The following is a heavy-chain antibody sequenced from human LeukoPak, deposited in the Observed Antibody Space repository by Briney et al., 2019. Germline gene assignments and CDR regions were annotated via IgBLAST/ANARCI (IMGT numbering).Heavy chain of an antibody. CDR2: FVPEDGET. Sequence: GASVKVSCKLSGDTLTELSMHWVRQSPGKGLEGMGGFVPEDGETIYAQKFQGRVTMTEDTYTETTYMELSSLRSDDTAVYFCATLPRGHLFDSWGQGTLVTVSS. CDR1: GDTLTELS. V-gene: IGHV1-24*01. CDR3: ATLPRGHLFDS. J-gene: IGHJ4*02. D-gene: IGHD3-10*01.